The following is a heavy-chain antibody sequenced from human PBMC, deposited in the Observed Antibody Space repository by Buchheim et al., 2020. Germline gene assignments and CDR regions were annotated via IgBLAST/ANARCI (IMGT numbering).Heavy chain of an antibody. CDR1: GFTFSDYW. Sequence: EVQLVESGGGLVQPGGSLRLSCAASGFTFSDYWMSWVRQAPGKGLEWVANIKQDGSEKYYVDSVKGRFTLSRDNTKNSMYMQMSSLRAEDTAVYYCAREGFRDCGMDVWGQGTT. J-gene: IGHJ6*02. CDR3: AREGFRDCGMDV. V-gene: IGHV3-7*04. CDR2: IKQDGSEK.